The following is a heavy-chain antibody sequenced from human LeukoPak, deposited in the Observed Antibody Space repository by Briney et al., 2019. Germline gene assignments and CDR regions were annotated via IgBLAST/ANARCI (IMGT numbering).Heavy chain of an antibody. J-gene: IGHJ4*02. V-gene: IGHV3-23*01. CDR3: AKASASGSSLTGEPYYFDY. D-gene: IGHD1-26*01. CDR1: GFTFSSYA. CDR2: ISGSGGST. Sequence: GGSLRLSCAASGFTFSSYAMSWVREAPGKGLEWVSAISGSGGSTYYADSVKGRFTISRDNSKNTLYLQMNSLRAEDTAVYYCAKASASGSSLTGEPYYFDYWGQGTLVTVSS.